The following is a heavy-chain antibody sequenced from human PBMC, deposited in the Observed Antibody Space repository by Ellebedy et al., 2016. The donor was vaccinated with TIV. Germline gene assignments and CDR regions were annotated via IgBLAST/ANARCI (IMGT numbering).Heavy chain of an antibody. CDR2: ILTDGNT. D-gene: IGHD2-8*01. CDR1: GFAVSRSY. CDR3: AREFMVYSFDY. Sequence: PGGSLRLSCVASGFAVSRSYMSWVRHAPGKGPEWISVILTDGNTHYADSVQGRFSISRDDSKNTVYLQMNSLRVDDTAIYYCAREFMVYSFDYWGQGALVTVSS. V-gene: IGHV3-66*01. J-gene: IGHJ4*02.